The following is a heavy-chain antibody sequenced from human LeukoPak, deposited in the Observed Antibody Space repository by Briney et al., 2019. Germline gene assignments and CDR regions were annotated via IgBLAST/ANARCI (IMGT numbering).Heavy chain of an antibody. Sequence: GGSLRLSYAASGLTFSSYGIHWVRQAPGKGVEWVAVISYEGSNKYCADSLKGRFTISRDNSKNTLYQQMNSLRAEDSAVYYWAKDITRYGGNAVDYWGQGTLVTVSS. CDR2: ISYEGSNK. J-gene: IGHJ4*02. CDR3: AKDITRYGGNAVDY. D-gene: IGHD4-23*01. CDR1: GLTFSSYG. V-gene: IGHV3-30*18.